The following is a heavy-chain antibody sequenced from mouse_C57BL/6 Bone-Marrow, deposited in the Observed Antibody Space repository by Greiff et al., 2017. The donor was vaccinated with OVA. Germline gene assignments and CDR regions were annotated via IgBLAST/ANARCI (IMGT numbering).Heavy chain of an antibody. CDR1: GYSFTGYF. CDR3: ARFGRYDGYPYYFDY. CDR2: INPYNGDT. Sequence: VQLKESGPELVKPGDSVKISCKASGYSFTGYFMNWVMQSHGKSLEWIGRINPYNGDTFYNQKFKGKATLTVDKSSSTAHMELRSLTSEDSAVYYCARFGRYDGYPYYFDYWGQGTTLTVSS. J-gene: IGHJ2*01. D-gene: IGHD2-3*01. V-gene: IGHV1-20*01.